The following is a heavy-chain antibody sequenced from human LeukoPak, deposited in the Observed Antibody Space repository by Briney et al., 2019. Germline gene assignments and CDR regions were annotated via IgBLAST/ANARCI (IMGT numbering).Heavy chain of an antibody. D-gene: IGHD3-22*01. CDR1: GFTFDDYA. Sequence: PGGSLRLSCAASGFTFDDYAMYWVRQAPGQGLEWVSGISGSGGSTYYADSAKGRFTISRDNSKNTLYLQVNSLRAEDTAVYYCGGDSSGYYPDYWGQGTLVTVSS. CDR3: GGDSSGYYPDY. J-gene: IGHJ4*02. V-gene: IGHV3-23*01. CDR2: ISGSGGST.